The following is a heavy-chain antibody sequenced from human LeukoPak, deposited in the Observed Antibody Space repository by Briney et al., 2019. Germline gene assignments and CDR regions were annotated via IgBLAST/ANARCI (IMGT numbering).Heavy chain of an antibody. Sequence: SETLSLTCAVYGGSFSGYYWSWIRQPPGKGLEWIGEINHSGSTNYNPSLKNRVTISVDTSKNQFSLKLSSVTAADTAVYYCARGSRRYCSGGSCYSGFSGRYYFDYWGQGTLVTVSS. CDR3: ARGSRRYCSGGSCYSGFSGRYYFDY. V-gene: IGHV4-34*01. CDR2: INHSGST. D-gene: IGHD2-15*01. CDR1: GGSFSGYY. J-gene: IGHJ4*02.